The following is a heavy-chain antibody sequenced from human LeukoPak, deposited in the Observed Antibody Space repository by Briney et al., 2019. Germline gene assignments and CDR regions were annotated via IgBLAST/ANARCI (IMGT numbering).Heavy chain of an antibody. CDR2: LSSSSSSFI. CDR1: EFTFSTYH. J-gene: IGHJ5*01. CDR3: ARGRDVDS. V-gene: IGHV3-21*04. Sequence: PGGSLRLSCAASEFTFSTYHMHWVRQAPGKGLEWVSSLSSSSSSFIYYADSVKGRFTISRDNTKNSFYLQMSSLRVEDTAVYYCARGRDVDSWGQGTLVTVSS.